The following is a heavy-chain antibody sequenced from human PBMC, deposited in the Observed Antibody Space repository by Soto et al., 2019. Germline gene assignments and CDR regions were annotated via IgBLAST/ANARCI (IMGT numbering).Heavy chain of an antibody. Sequence: QVQLVESGGGLVKPGGSLRLSCAASGFTFSDYYMSWIRQAPGKGLEWVSYISSSSSYTNYTDSVKGRFTISRDNARNSLYLQMNILRAEDTAVYYCARGLTVASDFDYWGQGTLVTVSS. D-gene: IGHD4-17*01. CDR2: ISSSSSYT. V-gene: IGHV3-11*06. CDR3: ARGLTVASDFDY. CDR1: GFTFSDYY. J-gene: IGHJ4*02.